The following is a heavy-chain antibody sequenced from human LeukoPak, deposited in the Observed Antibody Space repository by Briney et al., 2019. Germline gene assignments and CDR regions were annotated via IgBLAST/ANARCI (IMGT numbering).Heavy chain of an antibody. J-gene: IGHJ3*01. CDR3: AKDLTPGAL. Sequence: GGSLRLSCVGSGFTFSSHAMSWVRQAPGKGLEWVSAISGSGGITYYAESVKGRFTISRDNSKNTLYLQMNTLRAEDTAVYYCAKDLTPGALWGQGTMVTVSS. D-gene: IGHD3-10*01. CDR2: ISGSGGIT. CDR1: GFTFSSHA. V-gene: IGHV3-23*01.